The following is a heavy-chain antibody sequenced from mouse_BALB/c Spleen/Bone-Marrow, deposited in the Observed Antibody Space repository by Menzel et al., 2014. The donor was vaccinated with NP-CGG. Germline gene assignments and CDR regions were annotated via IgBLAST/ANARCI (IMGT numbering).Heavy chain of an antibody. CDR3: ASYVYGYYFDY. CDR1: GFNIKDTY. V-gene: IGHV14-3*02. Sequence: EVKLMESGAELVKPGASVKLSCTASGFNIKDTYMHWVKQRPEQGLEWIGRIDPANVNTKYDPKFQGKATITADTSSTTAYLQLSSLTSEDTAVYYCASYVYGYYFDYWGQGTTLTVSS. D-gene: IGHD1-1*01. J-gene: IGHJ2*01. CDR2: IDPANVNT.